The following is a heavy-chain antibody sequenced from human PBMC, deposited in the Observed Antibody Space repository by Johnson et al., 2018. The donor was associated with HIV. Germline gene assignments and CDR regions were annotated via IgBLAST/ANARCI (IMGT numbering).Heavy chain of an antibody. CDR1: GFTFSSYW. J-gene: IGHJ3*02. Sequence: VQLVESGGGLVQPGGSLRLSCAASGFTFSSYWMSWVRQAPGKGLEWVATIQQDGSENYYVDPVKGRFTISRDNDKNSLYLQRNSLSAEDTAVYYCARDGNAFDIWGQGTMVTVSS. V-gene: IGHV3-7*05. CDR2: IQQDGSEN. D-gene: IGHD1-14*01. CDR3: ARDGNAFDI.